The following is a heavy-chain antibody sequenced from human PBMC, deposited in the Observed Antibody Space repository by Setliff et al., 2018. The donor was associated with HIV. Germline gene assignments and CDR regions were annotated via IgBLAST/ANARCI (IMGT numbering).Heavy chain of an antibody. D-gene: IGHD3-22*01. J-gene: IGHJ5*02. V-gene: IGHV4-39*01. CDR2: INHSGST. CDR1: GGSITSGNYY. Sequence: SETLSLTCNASGGSITSGNYYWTWIRQPPGKGLEWIGEINHSGSTNYNPSLKSRVTVSVDTSKNQFSLYLSSVTAADAAVYYCASRVYYYDSSGYLREEGFDPWGQGILVTVSS. CDR3: ASRVYYYDSSGYLREEGFDP.